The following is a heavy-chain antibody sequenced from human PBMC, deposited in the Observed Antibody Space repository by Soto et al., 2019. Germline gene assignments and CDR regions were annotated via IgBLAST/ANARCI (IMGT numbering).Heavy chain of an antibody. CDR2: IYYSGST. CDR1: GGSISSSSYY. V-gene: IGHV4-39*01. Sequence: SETLSLTCTVSGGSISSSSYYWGWIRQPPGKGLEWIGSIYYSGSTYYNPSLKSRVTISVDTSKNQFSLKLSSGTAADTAVYYCASPRAYYYDSSGNWFDPWGQGTLVTVSS. D-gene: IGHD3-22*01. J-gene: IGHJ5*02. CDR3: ASPRAYYYDSSGNWFDP.